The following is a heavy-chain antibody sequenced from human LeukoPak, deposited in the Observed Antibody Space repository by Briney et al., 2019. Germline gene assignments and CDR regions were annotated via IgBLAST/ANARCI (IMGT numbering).Heavy chain of an antibody. CDR1: ESTFSNYA. V-gene: IGHV3-23*01. Sequence: PGGSLRLSCAASESTFSNYAMNWVRQAPGKGLEWVSAISGNGGSTYYADSVKGRFTISRDNSKNTLYLQMNSLRADDTAMYYCASGLRDFYYYMDVWGKGTTVTVSS. CDR2: ISGNGGST. D-gene: IGHD4-17*01. J-gene: IGHJ6*03. CDR3: ASGLRDFYYYMDV.